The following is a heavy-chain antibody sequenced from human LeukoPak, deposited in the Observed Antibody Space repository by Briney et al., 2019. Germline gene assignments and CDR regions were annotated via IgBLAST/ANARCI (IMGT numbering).Heavy chain of an antibody. CDR3: ARLRFTDYYYYGMDV. D-gene: IGHD3-10*01. J-gene: IGHJ6*02. CDR2: IYHSGST. Sequence: PSQTLSLTCAVSGGSISSGGYSWSWIRQPPGKGLEWIGYIYHSGSTYYNPSLKSRVTISVDRSKNQFSLKLSSVTAADTAVYYCARLRFTDYYYYGMDVWGQGTTVTVSS. CDR1: GGSISSGGYS. V-gene: IGHV4-30-2*01.